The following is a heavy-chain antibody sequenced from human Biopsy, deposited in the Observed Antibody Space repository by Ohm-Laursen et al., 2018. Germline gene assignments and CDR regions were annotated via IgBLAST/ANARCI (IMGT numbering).Heavy chain of an antibody. CDR1: GFTFDDYA. CDR2: ITWNSGSI. J-gene: IGHJ4*02. V-gene: IGHV3-9*01. CDR3: AKDLGQVTAAIGY. D-gene: IGHD2-21*02. Sequence: SLRLSCAASGFTFDDYAMHWVRQAPGKGLEWVSGITWNSGSIGYADSVKGRFSIFRDNAKHSLYLQMNSLRAEDTALYYCAKDLGQVTAAIGYWGQGNLVTVSP.